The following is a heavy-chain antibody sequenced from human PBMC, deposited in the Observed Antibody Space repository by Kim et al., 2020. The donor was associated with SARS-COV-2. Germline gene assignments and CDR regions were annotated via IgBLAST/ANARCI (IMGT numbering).Heavy chain of an antibody. J-gene: IGHJ4*02. V-gene: IGHV1-24*01. Sequence: SYAQKFQGRVTMTEYTSTTTAYMALSSLRSEDTAVYYCATGIVVVTASDYWGQGTLVTVSS. D-gene: IGHD2-21*02. CDR3: ATGIVVVTASDY.